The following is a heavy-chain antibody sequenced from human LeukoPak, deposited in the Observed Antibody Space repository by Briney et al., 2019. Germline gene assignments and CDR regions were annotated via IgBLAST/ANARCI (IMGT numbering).Heavy chain of an antibody. Sequence: SETLSLTCTVPGGSISSYYWSWIRQPPGKGLEWIGCIYYSGSTNYNPSLKSRVTISVDTSKNQFSLKLSSVTAADTAVYYCARADSSSLFDWGQGTLVTVSS. J-gene: IGHJ4*02. CDR3: ARADSSSLFD. D-gene: IGHD6-13*01. V-gene: IGHV4-59*01. CDR1: GGSISSYY. CDR2: IYYSGST.